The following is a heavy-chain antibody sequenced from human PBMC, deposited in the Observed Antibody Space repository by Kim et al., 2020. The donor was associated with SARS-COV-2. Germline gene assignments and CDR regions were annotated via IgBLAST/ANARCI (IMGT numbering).Heavy chain of an antibody. Sequence: SETLSLTCTVSGGSISSYYWSWIRQPPGKGLEWIGYIYYSGSTNYNPSLKSRVTISVDTSKNQFSLKLSSVTAADTAVYYCAGSPMVRGVIIVGDYWGQGTLVTVSS. CDR2: IYYSGST. CDR1: GGSISSYY. V-gene: IGHV4-59*01. D-gene: IGHD3-10*01. CDR3: AGSPMVRGVIIVGDY. J-gene: IGHJ4*02.